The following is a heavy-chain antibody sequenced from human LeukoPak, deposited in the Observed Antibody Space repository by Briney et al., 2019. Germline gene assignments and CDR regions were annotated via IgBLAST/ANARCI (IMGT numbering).Heavy chain of an antibody. CDR2: IYHSGST. V-gene: IGHV4-38-2*02. D-gene: IGHD1-7*01. CDR3: ARVNWNSSIGY. CDR1: GYSISSGYY. Sequence: SETLSLTCTVAGYSISSGYYWAWIRQPPGKGLEWIGSIYHSGSTYYNPSLKSRVTISVDTSKNQCSLKLSSVTAADTAVYYCARVNWNSSIGYWGQGTLVTVSS. J-gene: IGHJ4*02.